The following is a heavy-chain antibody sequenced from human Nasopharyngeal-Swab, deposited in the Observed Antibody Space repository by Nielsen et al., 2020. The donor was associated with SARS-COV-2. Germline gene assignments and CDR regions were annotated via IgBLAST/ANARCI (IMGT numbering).Heavy chain of an antibody. V-gene: IGHV1-3*01. CDR3: ARGRGYYGSGGYYYYMDV. CDR2: INAGDGNT. D-gene: IGHD3-10*01. Sequence: WVRQAPGQRLERMGWINAGDGNTKYSQKFQGRVTITRDTSASTAYMELSSLRSEDTAVYYCARGRGYYGSGGYYYYMDVWGKGTTVTVSS. J-gene: IGHJ6*03.